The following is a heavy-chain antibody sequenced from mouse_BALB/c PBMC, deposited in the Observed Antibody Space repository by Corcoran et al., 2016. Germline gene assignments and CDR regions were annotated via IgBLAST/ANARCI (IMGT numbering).Heavy chain of an antibody. Sequence: LVKTGASVKISCKASGYSFTGYYMHWVKQSHGKSLEWIGYISCYNGATSYNQKFKGKATFTVDTSSSTAYMQFNSLTSEDSAVYYCARSSPGLYWYFDGWGAGTTVTVSA. CDR2: ISCYNGAT. CDR3: ARSSPGLYWYFDG. J-gene: IGHJ1*01. CDR1: GYSFTGYY. V-gene: IGHV1S34*01. D-gene: IGHD3-1*01.